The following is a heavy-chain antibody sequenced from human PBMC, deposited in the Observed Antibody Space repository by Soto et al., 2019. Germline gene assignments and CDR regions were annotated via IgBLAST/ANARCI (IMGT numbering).Heavy chain of an antibody. CDR3: AREVFTICYSNRERMDV. Sequence: EVQLVESGGGLVKPGGSLRLSCAASGFTFSSYSMNWVRQAPGKGLEWVSSISSSSSYIYYADSVKGRFTISRDNAKNSLYLQMNSLRAEDTAVYYCAREVFTICYSNRERMDVWGPGTTVTVSS. V-gene: IGHV3-21*01. J-gene: IGHJ6*02. D-gene: IGHD2-2*01. CDR2: ISSSSSYI. CDR1: GFTFSSYS.